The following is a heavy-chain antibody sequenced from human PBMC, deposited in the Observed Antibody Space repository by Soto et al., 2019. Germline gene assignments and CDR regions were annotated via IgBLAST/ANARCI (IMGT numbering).Heavy chain of an antibody. D-gene: IGHD4-17*01. Sequence: GGSLRLSCAASGFTFSSYAMSWVRQAPGKGLEWLSAITESGGTTYHANSVKGRFTISRDNSKNTLYLQMNSLRADDTAVYYCASRRNPYGAYDYWGQGTLVTVSS. V-gene: IGHV3-23*01. J-gene: IGHJ4*02. CDR2: ITESGGTT. CDR1: GFTFSSYA. CDR3: ASRRNPYGAYDY.